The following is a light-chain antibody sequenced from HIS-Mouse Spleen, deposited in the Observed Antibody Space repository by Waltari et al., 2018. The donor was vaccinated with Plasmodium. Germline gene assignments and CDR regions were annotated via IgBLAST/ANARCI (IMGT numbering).Light chain of an antibody. CDR1: QSVSSY. CDR2: DAS. CDR3: QQRSNWPRVLT. V-gene: IGKV3-11*01. Sequence: EIVLTQSPATLSLSPGERATLSCRTSQSVSSYLAWYQQKPGQAPRLLIYDASNRATGIPARFSGSGSGTDFTHTISSLEPEDFAVYYCQQRSNWPRVLTFGGGTKVESK. J-gene: IGKJ4*01.